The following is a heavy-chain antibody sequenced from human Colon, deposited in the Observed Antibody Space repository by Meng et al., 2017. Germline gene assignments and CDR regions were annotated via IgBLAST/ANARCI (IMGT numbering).Heavy chain of an antibody. Sequence: GESLKISCAASGFTFSTCAMHWVRLAPGKGVEWVAGISHDGTNQFYADSVQGRFTISRDNSKNTLFLQMNSLRPEDTALYYCARVPPSLRVAENFFDHWGQGMLVTVSS. CDR2: ISHDGTNQ. J-gene: IGHJ4*02. CDR1: GFTFSTCA. V-gene: IGHV3-30*04. D-gene: IGHD6-19*01. CDR3: ARVPPSLRVAENFFDH.